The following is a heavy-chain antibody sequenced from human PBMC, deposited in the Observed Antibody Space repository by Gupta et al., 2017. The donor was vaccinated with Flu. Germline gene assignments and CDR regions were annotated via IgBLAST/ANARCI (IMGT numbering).Heavy chain of an antibody. CDR2: ISSSGSTI. CDR3: ASGVFGHCTNGVCYSLGAFDI. D-gene: IGHD2-8*01. J-gene: IGHJ3*02. V-gene: IGHV3-11*01. Sequence: RQAPGKGLEWVSYISSSGSTIYYADSVKGRFTISRDNAKNSLYLQMNSLRAEDTAVYYCASGVFGHCTNGVCYSLGAFDIWGQGTMVTVSS.